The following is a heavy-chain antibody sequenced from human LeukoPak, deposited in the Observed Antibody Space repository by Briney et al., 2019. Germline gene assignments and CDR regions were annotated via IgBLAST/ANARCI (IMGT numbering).Heavy chain of an antibody. CDR1: GGSISSGGYY. CDR3: ASLDCSSTSCPFDY. V-gene: IGHV4-31*03. D-gene: IGHD2-2*01. J-gene: IGHJ4*02. Sequence: PSQTLSLTCTVSGGSISSGGYYWSWIRQHPGKGLEWIGYIYYSGSTYYNSSLKSRVTISVDTSKNQFSLKLSSVTAADTAVYYCASLDCSSTSCPFDYWGQGTLVTVSS. CDR2: IYYSGST.